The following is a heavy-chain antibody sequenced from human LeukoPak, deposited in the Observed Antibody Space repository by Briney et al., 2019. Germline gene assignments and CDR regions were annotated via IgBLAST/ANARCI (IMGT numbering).Heavy chain of an antibody. D-gene: IGHD2-2*01. Sequence: GGSLRLSCAASGFTFSSYVMTWVRQAPGKGLEWVSVISGSGGTTYCADSVKGRFTISRDNSKNTLYLHMNSLRAEDTAVYFCAKRYCSSSSCSDRAFDIWGQGTMVTVSS. J-gene: IGHJ3*02. V-gene: IGHV3-23*01. CDR2: ISGSGGTT. CDR1: GFTFSSYV. CDR3: AKRYCSSSSCSDRAFDI.